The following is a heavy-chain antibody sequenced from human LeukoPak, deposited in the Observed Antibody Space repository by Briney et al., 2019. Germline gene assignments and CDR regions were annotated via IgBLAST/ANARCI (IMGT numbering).Heavy chain of an antibody. CDR3: AKSSRYCTNGVCPYYFDY. V-gene: IGHV3-23*01. Sequence: PGGSLRLSCAASGFTFSSYAMSWVRQAPGKGLEWVSAISGSGGSTYYADSVKGRFTISRDNSKNTLYPQMNSLRAEDTAVYYCAKSSRYCTNGVCPYYFDYWGQGTLVTVSP. CDR1: GFTFSSYA. J-gene: IGHJ4*02. D-gene: IGHD2-8*01. CDR2: ISGSGGST.